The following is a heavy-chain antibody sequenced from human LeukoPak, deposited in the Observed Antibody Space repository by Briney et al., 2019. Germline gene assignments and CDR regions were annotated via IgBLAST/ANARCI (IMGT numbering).Heavy chain of an antibody. J-gene: IGHJ4*02. CDR3: ARDLIAYYDILTGYNPFDY. CDR1: GYTFTSYG. D-gene: IGHD3-9*01. CDR2: ISAYNGNT. V-gene: IGHV1-18*01. Sequence: ASVKVSCEASGYTFTSYGISSVRHAPGQGLEWMGWISAYNGNTNYAQKLQGRVTMTTDTSTSTAYMELRSLRSDDTAVYYCARDLIAYYDILTGYNPFDYWGQGTLVTVSS.